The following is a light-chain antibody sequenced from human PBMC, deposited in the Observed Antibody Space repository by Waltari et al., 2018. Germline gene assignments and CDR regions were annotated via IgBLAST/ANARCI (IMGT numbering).Light chain of an antibody. CDR2: DVT. J-gene: IGLJ3*02. CDR1: SSDVGGYNY. Sequence: QSALTQPRSVSGSPGQSVTISCTGTSSDVGGYNYVSWYQQHPGKVPKIMVYDVTKRPSGVPDRFSGSKSGYTASLTISVLQAEDEADYYCSSYAGNYTWMFGGGTKLTVL. V-gene: IGLV2-11*01. CDR3: SSYAGNYTWM.